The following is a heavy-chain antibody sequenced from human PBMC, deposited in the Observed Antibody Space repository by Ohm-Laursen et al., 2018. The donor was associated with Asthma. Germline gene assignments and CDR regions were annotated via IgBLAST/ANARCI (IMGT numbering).Heavy chain of an antibody. CDR2: INPNSGGT. CDR3: AREDYGASYFDY. V-gene: IGHV1-2*02. CDR1: GYTFTGYY. D-gene: IGHD4-17*01. J-gene: IGHJ4*02. Sequence: GSSVKVSCKASGYTFTGYYMHWVRQAPGQGLEWMGGINPNSGGTNYAQKFQGRVTMTRDTSISTAYMELSRLRSDDTAVYYCAREDYGASYFDYWGQGTLVTVSS.